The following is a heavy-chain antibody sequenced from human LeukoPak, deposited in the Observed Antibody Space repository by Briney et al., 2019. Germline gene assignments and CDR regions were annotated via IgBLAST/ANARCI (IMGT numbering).Heavy chain of an antibody. CDR2: IYYSGST. D-gene: IGHD3-10*01. CDR1: GGSISSYY. V-gene: IGHV4-59*01. J-gene: IGHJ6*03. Sequence: PSETLSLTCTVSGGSISSYYWSWIRQPPGKGLEWIGYIYYSGSTNHNPSLKSRVTISVDTSKNQFSLKLSSVTAADTAVYYCARTPQGTTMVRGVIANYYYYYYMDVWGKGTTVTVSS. CDR3: ARTPQGTTMVRGVIANYYYYYYMDV.